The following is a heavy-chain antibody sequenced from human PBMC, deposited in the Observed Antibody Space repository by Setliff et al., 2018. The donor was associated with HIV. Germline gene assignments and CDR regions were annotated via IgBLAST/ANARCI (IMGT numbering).Heavy chain of an antibody. J-gene: IGHJ3*01. V-gene: IGHV4-59*11. Sequence: SETLSLTCTVSGDSISSQDWTWIRQPPGRGLEWIGHIYYNGTTNYNPSIKSRFTISRDNDENSLFLQMSSLRAEDTAVYYCARILQVGSTTRYAFDVWGQGTVVTVSS. CDR1: GDSISSQD. CDR3: ARILQVGSTTRYAFDV. D-gene: IGHD1-26*01. CDR2: IYYNGTT.